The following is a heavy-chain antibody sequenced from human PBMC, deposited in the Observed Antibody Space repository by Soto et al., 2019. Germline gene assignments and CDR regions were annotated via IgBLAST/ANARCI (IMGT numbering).Heavy chain of an antibody. CDR3: ARAIIPPAFDY. Sequence: SGTLSLTCTVSGGSISSGAYYWSWIRQPPAKGLEWIGYIYYSGSTYYNPSLKSRVTISVDTSKIQFSLKLSSVTAADTAVYYCARAIIPPAFDYWGQETLVTVSS. J-gene: IGHJ4*02. CDR1: GGSISSGAYY. CDR2: IYYSGST. V-gene: IGHV4-30-4*01. D-gene: IGHD5-12*01.